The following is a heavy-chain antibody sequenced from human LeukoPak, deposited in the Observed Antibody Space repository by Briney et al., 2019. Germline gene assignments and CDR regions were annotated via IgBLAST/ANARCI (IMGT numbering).Heavy chain of an antibody. J-gene: IGHJ4*02. CDR2: IKQDGSEK. CDR3: ARVRWVAVAGSYYFDY. V-gene: IGHV3-7*01. D-gene: IGHD6-19*01. CDR1: GFTFSSYW. Sequence: GGSLRLSCAASGFTFSSYWMSWVRQAPGKGLEWVANIKQDGSEKYYVDSVKGRFTISRGNAKNSLYLQMNSLRAEDTAVYYCARVRWVAVAGSYYFDYWGQGTLVTVSS.